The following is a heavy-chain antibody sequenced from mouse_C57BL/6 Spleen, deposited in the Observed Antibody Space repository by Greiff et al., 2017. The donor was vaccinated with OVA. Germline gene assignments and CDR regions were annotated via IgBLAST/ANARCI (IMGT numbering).Heavy chain of an antibody. CDR2: IDPSDSYT. D-gene: IGHD1-1*01. CDR3: ARWITTVVATDY. J-gene: IGHJ2*01. V-gene: IGHV1-50*01. CDR1: GYTFTSYW. Sequence: QVQLQQPGAELVKPGASVKLSCKASGYTFTSYWMQWVKQRPGQGLEWIGEIDPSDSYTNYNQKFKGKATLTVDTSSSPAYMQLSSLTSEDSAVYYCARWITTVVATDYWGKGTTLTVAS.